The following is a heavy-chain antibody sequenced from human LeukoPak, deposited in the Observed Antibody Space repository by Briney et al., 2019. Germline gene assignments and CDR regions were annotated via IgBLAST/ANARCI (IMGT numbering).Heavy chain of an antibody. Sequence: GGSLRLSCAASGFTVSSNYMSWVRQAPGKGLEWVSIIYSGGSTFYADSVKGRFTISRDNSKNTLYLQMNSLRAQDTAVYYCARGGSYLSAFDIWGQGTMVTVSS. D-gene: IGHD1-26*01. V-gene: IGHV3-53*01. CDR1: GFTVSSNY. CDR2: IYSGGST. CDR3: ARGGSYLSAFDI. J-gene: IGHJ3*02.